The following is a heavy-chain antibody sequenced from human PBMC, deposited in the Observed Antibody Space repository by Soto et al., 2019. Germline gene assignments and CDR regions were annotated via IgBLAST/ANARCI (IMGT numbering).Heavy chain of an antibody. J-gene: IGHJ4*02. Sequence: QITLKESGPTLVKPTQTLTLTCTFSGFSFTTDGMGVGWIRQPPGKALEWLALIYWDDDKRYSPSLKSRLTITKDASRSHVVLTLNNMDPADTATYSCAHLYWAASGTRYYFDYWGQGTLVTVSS. V-gene: IGHV2-5*02. CDR3: AHLYWAASGTRYYFDY. CDR2: IYWDDDK. CDR1: GFSFTTDGMG. D-gene: IGHD6-13*01.